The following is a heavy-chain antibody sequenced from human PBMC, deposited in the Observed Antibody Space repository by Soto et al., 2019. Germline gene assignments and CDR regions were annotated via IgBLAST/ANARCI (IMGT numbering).Heavy chain of an antibody. J-gene: IGHJ4*02. CDR1: GFSFSTSQVG. Sequence: QITLNESGPTLVKPTQTLTLACTFSGFSFSTSQVGVGWIRQPPGKALEWLALIYWDDDKRYSPSLRSRLSSTKDTSKNQVVLTMTNMDPVDTATYYCAHRPGGYLSGCDNGYFDYWGRGALVTVSS. D-gene: IGHD5-12*01. CDR2: IYWDDDK. V-gene: IGHV2-5*02. CDR3: AHRPGGYLSGCDNGYFDY.